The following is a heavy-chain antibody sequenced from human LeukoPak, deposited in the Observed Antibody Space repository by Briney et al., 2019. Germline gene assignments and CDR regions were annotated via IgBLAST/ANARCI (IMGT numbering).Heavy chain of an antibody. Sequence: GGSLRLSCAASGFTFSNYAMNWVRQAPGKGLEWVSAISGSSGNTYYADSVKGRFTISRDNSKNTLYLQMNSLRAEDTAVYYCAKGQRFYGEYYFDYWGQGTLVTVSS. CDR3: AKGQRFYGEYYFDY. CDR2: ISGSSGNT. CDR1: GFTFSNYA. J-gene: IGHJ4*02. V-gene: IGHV3-23*01. D-gene: IGHD4-17*01.